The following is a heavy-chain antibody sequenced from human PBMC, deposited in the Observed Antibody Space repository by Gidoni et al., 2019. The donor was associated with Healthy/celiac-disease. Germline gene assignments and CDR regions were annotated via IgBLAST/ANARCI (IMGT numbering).Heavy chain of an antibody. CDR2: IYHSGST. CDR1: GGSISSSNW. V-gene: IGHV4-4*02. J-gene: IGHJ3*02. D-gene: IGHD1-26*01. Sequence: VQLQESGPGLVKPSGTLSLTCAVSGGSISSSNWWCWVRQPPGKGLEWVREIYHSGSTNYNPSLKSRVTISVDKSKNQFSLKLSSVTAADTAVYYCASRVGAITHAFDIWGQGTMVTVSS. CDR3: ASRVGAITHAFDI.